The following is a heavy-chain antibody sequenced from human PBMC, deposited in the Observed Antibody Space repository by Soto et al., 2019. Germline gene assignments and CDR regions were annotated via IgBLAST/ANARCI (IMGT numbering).Heavy chain of an antibody. V-gene: IGHV4-59*01. Sequence: SETLSLTCTVSGGSISSYYWSWIRQPPGKGLEWIGYIYYSGSTNYNPSLKSRVTISVDTSKNQFSLKLSSVTAADTAVYYCARGPPLYCGGDCYPLDYWGQGTLVTVSS. CDR3: ARGPPLYCGGDCYPLDY. J-gene: IGHJ4*02. CDR2: IYYSGST. CDR1: GGSISSYY. D-gene: IGHD2-21*02.